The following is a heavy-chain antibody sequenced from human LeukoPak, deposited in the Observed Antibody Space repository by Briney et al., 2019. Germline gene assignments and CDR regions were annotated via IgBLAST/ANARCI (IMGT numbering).Heavy chain of an antibody. D-gene: IGHD4-17*01. V-gene: IGHV3-30*02. J-gene: IGHJ4*02. CDR1: GFTLSSYD. Sequence: PGGSLRLSCAASGFTLSSYDMHWVRQAPGKGLEWVAFMRNDGNNKYYAHSVKGRFTISRDNSKNTLFLQMNSLRPEDTAVYYCAKDSLGTRTVTLDYWGQGTLVTVSS. CDR2: MRNDGNNK. CDR3: AKDSLGTRTVTLDY.